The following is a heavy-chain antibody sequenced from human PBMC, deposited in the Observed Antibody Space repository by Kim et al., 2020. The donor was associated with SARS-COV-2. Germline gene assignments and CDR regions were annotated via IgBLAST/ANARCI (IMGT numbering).Heavy chain of an antibody. CDR2: ITNSGTIT. D-gene: IGHD2-8*01. Sequence: GGSLRLSCAASGFTFSSYEMNWVRQAPGKGLEWVSYITNSGTITYYAESLKGRFTVSRDNAKNSLYLQMNSLRAEDTGVYYCARKLYNKGLNFFDYWGQGSLVIVSS. CDR1: GFTFSSYE. J-gene: IGHJ4*02. V-gene: IGHV3-48*03. CDR3: ARKLYNKGLNFFDY.